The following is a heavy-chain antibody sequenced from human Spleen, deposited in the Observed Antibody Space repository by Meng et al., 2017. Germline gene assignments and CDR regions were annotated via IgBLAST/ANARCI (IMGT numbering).Heavy chain of an antibody. CDR1: GGSFSGYY. CDR2: INHSGST. D-gene: IGHD3-22*01. CDR3: AREIYDSSGYFDY. J-gene: IGHJ4*02. Sequence: SETLSLTCAVYGGSFSGYYWSWIRQPPGKGLEWIGEINHSGSTNYNPSLKSRVIISVDTSKNQFSLKLSSVTAADTAVYYCAREIYDSSGYFDYWGQGTLVTVSS. V-gene: IGHV4-34*01.